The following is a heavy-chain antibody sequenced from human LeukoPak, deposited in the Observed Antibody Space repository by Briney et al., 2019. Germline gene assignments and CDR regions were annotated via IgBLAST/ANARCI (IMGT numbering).Heavy chain of an antibody. J-gene: IGHJ4*02. CDR2: IRSKAYGGTT. CDR3: TRDAHIVVVTAMFDY. Sequence: PGGSLRLPCTASGFTFGDYAMSWVRQAPGKGLKWVGFIRSKAYGGTTEYAASVKGRFTISRDDSKSIAYLQMNSLKTEDTAVYYCTRDAHIVVVTAMFDYWGQGTLVTVSS. D-gene: IGHD2-21*02. V-gene: IGHV3-49*04. CDR1: GFTFGDYA.